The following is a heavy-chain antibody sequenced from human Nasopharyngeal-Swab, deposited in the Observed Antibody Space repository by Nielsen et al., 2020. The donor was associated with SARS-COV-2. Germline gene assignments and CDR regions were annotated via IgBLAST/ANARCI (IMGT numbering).Heavy chain of an antibody. CDR1: GGSVSTGKNY. Sequence: SETLSLTCTVSGGSVSTGKNYWSWIRQPPGKGLEWIGYIYYSESIHYSPSLKSRVTISVDKSKNQSSLRVNSVTAADTGVYFCASSGGSCTDTSCPYSYDYYGMDVWGQGTTVIVSS. J-gene: IGHJ6*02. D-gene: IGHD2-8*02. CDR3: ASSGGSCTDTSCPYSYDYYGMDV. CDR2: IYYSESI. V-gene: IGHV4-61*01.